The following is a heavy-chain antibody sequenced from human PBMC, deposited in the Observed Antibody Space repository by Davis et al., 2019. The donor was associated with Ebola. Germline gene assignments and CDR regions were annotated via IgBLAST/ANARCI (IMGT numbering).Heavy chain of an antibody. V-gene: IGHV4-34*01. CDR1: GASLRDYY. J-gene: IGHJ4*02. D-gene: IGHD2-21*01. Sequence: PGGSLRLSCAVYGASLRDYYWGWIRQSPGKGLEWIGEIDRGGKTYYNPSLRSRVTLSIDTSKNQFFLQLTSVTAADTAVYYCATIHQIRDRDFFDCWGQGTLVTVSS. CDR2: IDRGGKT. CDR3: ATIHQIRDRDFFDC.